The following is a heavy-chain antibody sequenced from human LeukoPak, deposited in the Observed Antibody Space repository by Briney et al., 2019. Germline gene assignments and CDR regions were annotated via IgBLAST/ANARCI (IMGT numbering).Heavy chain of an antibody. V-gene: IGHV4-30-4*08. CDR2: IFYSGST. J-gene: IGHJ5*02. CDR1: GGSISSGDYY. CDR3: ARLNHCSTTSCYWVDP. Sequence: PSETLPLICNVSGGSISSGDYYWSWIRQPPGKGLEWIGYIFYSGSTYHNPSLKSRVTISVDTSKSQFSLKLRSVTAADTAVYYCARLNHCSTTSCYWVDPWGQGTLVTVSS. D-gene: IGHD2-2*01.